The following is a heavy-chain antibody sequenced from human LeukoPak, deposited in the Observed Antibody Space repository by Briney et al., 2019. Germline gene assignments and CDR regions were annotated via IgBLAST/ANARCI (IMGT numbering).Heavy chain of an antibody. D-gene: IGHD6-13*01. Sequence: PGGSLRLSCAASGFTFSSYEMNWVRQAPGKGLEWVSYISSSGSTIYYADSVKGRFTISRDNAKNSLYLQMNSLRAEDTAVYYCARDVRDSSSWHYYYYYMDVWGKGTTVTVSS. CDR2: ISSSGSTI. CDR1: GFTFSSYE. CDR3: ARDVRDSSSWHYYYYYMDV. J-gene: IGHJ6*03. V-gene: IGHV3-48*03.